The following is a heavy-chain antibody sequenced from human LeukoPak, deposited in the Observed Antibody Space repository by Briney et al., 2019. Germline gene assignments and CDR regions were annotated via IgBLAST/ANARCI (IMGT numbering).Heavy chain of an antibody. CDR1: GFIFSDYG. CDR3: AKGHSYYYGSGSYPNHYYYYYMDV. V-gene: IGHV3-30*18. J-gene: IGHJ6*03. D-gene: IGHD3-10*01. CDR2: IAYDGNNT. Sequence: GRSLRLSCVTSGFIFSDYGIQWVRQAPGKGLEWVAVIAYDGNNTYYGDSVRGRFTISRDNSKNTLYLQMNSLRAEDTAVYYCAKGHSYYYGSGSYPNHYYYYYMDVWGKGTTVTVSS.